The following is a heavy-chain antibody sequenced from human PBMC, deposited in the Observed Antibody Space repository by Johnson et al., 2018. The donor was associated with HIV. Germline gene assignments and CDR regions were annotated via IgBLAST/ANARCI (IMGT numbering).Heavy chain of an antibody. J-gene: IGHJ3*02. V-gene: IGHV3-66*02. CDR1: GFTFSNAW. Sequence: EVQLVESGGGLVQPGGSLRLSCAASGFTFSNAWMSWVRQAPGKGLEWVSGINWNGGRIGYADSVKGRFTISRDDSKNTLYLQMNSLIPEDTAVYYCARVRRSGWYDNDAFDIWGQGTMVTVSS. CDR2: INWNGGRI. CDR3: ARVRRSGWYDNDAFDI. D-gene: IGHD6-19*01.